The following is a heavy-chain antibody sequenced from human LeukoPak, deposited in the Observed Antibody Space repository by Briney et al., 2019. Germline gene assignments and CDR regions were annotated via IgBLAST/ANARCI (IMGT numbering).Heavy chain of an antibody. CDR1: GFTFSSYW. D-gene: IGHD3-16*01. Sequence: PGGSLRLSCAASGFTFSSYWMSWVRQAPGKGLEWVANIKQDGSEKYYVDSVKGRFTISRDNAKNSLYLQMNSLRAEDTAVYYCARARRGTALDAFDIWGQGTMVTVSS. CDR3: ARARRGTALDAFDI. CDR2: IKQDGSEK. V-gene: IGHV3-7*03. J-gene: IGHJ3*02.